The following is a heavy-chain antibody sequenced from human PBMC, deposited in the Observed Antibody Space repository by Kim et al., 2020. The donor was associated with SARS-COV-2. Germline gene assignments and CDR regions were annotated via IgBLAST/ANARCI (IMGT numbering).Heavy chain of an antibody. CDR3: AREGPISAGTTTISSHYYYGMDV. CDR2: MNPNSGNT. V-gene: IGHV1-8*01. Sequence: ASVKVSCKASGYTFTSYDINWVRQATGQGLEWMGWMNPNSGNTGYAQKFQGRVTMTRNTSISTAYMELSSLRSEDTAVYYCAREGPISAGTTTISSHYYYGMDVWGQGTTVTVSS. J-gene: IGHJ6*02. CDR1: GYTFTSYD. D-gene: IGHD6-13*01.